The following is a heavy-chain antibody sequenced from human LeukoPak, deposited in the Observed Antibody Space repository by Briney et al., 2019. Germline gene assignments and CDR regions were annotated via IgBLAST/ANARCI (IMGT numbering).Heavy chain of an antibody. CDR2: IYYSGST. J-gene: IGHJ4*02. V-gene: IGHV4-59*01. CDR3: ATLIMVRDTYRYYFDY. CDR1: GGSISSYY. D-gene: IGHD3-10*01. Sequence: PSETLSLTCTVSGGSISSYYWSWIRQPPGKGLEWIGYIYYSGSTNYNPSLKSRVTISVDTSKNQYSLKLSSVTAADTAVYYCATLIMVRDTYRYYFDYWGQGTLVTVSS.